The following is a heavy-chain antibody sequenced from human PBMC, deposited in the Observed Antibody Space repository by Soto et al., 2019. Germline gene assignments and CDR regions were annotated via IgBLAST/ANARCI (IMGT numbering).Heavy chain of an antibody. CDR3: ARTDRDFYGLDF. CDR1: GFTFRNYD. J-gene: IGHJ6*02. Sequence: EVQLVESGGGLVQPGGSLRLSCEASGFTFRNYDMHWVRQGTGKGLEWVSGISAAGDPDYADSVEGRFTISIENAQNSFFLQMNSLRVGDTAVYYCARTDRDFYGLDFWGQGTTVIVSS. CDR2: ISAAGDP. V-gene: IGHV3-13*05.